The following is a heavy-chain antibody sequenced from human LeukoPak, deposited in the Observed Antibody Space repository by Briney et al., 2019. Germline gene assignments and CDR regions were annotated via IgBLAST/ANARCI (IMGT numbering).Heavy chain of an antibody. Sequence: GGSLRLSCAASGFTFSSYRMNWVGQAPGKGREGVSSISSSSSYIYYADSVKGRFTISRDNAKNSLYLQMNSLRAEDTAVYYCARDLIRRGSGSYNAFDIWGQGTMVTVSS. D-gene: IGHD3-10*01. CDR3: ARDLIRRGSGSYNAFDI. CDR2: ISSSSSYI. V-gene: IGHV3-21*01. J-gene: IGHJ3*02. CDR1: GFTFSSYR.